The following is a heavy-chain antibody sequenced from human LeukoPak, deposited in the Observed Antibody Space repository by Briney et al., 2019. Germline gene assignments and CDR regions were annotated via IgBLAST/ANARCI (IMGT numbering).Heavy chain of an antibody. J-gene: IGHJ5*02. V-gene: IGHV3-66*01. D-gene: IGHD2-8*02. CDR1: GFTVSSNY. CDR3: ARDTGICTGGRCYGGCFDP. CDR2: IYSGGST. Sequence: GGSLRLSCAASGFTVSSNYMSWVRQAPGKGLEWVSIIYSGGSTYYADSVKGRFTISRDNSKNTLYLQMNSLRAEDTAVYYCARDTGICTGGRCYGGCFDPWGQGTLVTVSS.